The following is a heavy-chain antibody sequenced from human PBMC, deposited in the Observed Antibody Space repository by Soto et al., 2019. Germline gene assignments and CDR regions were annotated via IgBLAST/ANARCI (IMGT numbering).Heavy chain of an antibody. CDR3: ARGHPFVLRFLEWLPIDAFDI. CDR1: GYTFTSYD. J-gene: IGHJ3*02. CDR2: MNPNSGNT. V-gene: IGHV1-8*01. Sequence: ASVKVSCKASGYTFTSYDINWVRQATGQGLEWMGWMNPNSGNTGYAQKFQGRVTMTRNTSISTAYMELSSLRSEDTAVYYCARGHPFVLRFLEWLPIDAFDIWGQGTMVTVSS. D-gene: IGHD3-3*01.